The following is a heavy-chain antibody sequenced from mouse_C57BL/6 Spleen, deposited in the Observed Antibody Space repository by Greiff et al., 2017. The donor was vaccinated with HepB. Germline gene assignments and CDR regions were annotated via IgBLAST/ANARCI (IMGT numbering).Heavy chain of an antibody. Sequence: EVMLVESGGDLVKPGGSLKLSCAASGFTFSSYGMSWVRQTPDKRLEWVATISSGGSYTYYPASVKGRFTISRDNAKNTLYLQMSSLKSEDTAMYYCARTTVVSMDYWGQGSSVTVSS. CDR2: ISSGGSYT. CDR3: ARTTVVSMDY. V-gene: IGHV5-6*01. D-gene: IGHD1-1*01. CDR1: GFTFSSYG. J-gene: IGHJ4*01.